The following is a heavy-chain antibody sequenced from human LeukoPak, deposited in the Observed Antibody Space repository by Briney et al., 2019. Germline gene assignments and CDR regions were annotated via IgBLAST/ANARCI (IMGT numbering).Heavy chain of an antibody. J-gene: IGHJ5*02. Sequence: ASVKVSCKASGYTFTSYGISWVRQAPGQGLEWMGWISAYNGNTNYAQKLQGRVTMTTDTSTSTAYMELRSLRSDDTAVYYCARDLLVVGATYWFDPWGQGTPVTVSS. D-gene: IGHD1-26*01. CDR2: ISAYNGNT. V-gene: IGHV1-18*01. CDR3: ARDLLVVGATYWFDP. CDR1: GYTFTSYG.